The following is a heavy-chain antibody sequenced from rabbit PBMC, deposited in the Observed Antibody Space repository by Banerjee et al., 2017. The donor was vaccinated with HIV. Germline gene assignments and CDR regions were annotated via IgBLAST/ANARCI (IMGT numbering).Heavy chain of an antibody. CDR2: INTSSGNT. CDR3: ARDLAGVIGWNFNL. Sequence: ELVESGGGLVQPGESLKLSCKASGIDFSSYGISWVRQAPGKGPEWIACINTSSGNTVYATWAKGRFTISKTSWTTVTLQMTSLTAADTATYFCARDLAGVIGWNFNLWGQGTLVTVS. V-gene: IGHV1S45*01. J-gene: IGHJ4*01. CDR1: GIDFSSYG. D-gene: IGHD4-1*01.